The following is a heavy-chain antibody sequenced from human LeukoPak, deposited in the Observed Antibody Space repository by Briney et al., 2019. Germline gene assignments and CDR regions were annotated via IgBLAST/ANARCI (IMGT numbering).Heavy chain of an antibody. D-gene: IGHD3-10*01. CDR3: AIQPPYYYGSGRNNWFDP. Sequence: GASVKVSCKASGGTFSSYAISWVRQAPGQGLEWMGRIIPILGIANYAQKFQGRVTITADKSTSTAYMELSSLRSEDTAVYYCAIQPPYYYGSGRNNWFDPWGQGTLVTVSS. J-gene: IGHJ5*02. CDR2: IIPILGIA. V-gene: IGHV1-69*04. CDR1: GGTFSSYA.